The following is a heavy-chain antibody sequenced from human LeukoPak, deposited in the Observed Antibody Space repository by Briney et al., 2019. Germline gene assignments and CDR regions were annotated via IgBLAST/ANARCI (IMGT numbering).Heavy chain of an antibody. CDR3: ATGVRGYNSALDY. CDR1: GFTFSNYY. V-gene: IGHV3-21*01. J-gene: IGHJ4*02. Sequence: GGSLRLSCAASGFTFSNYYMNWGRQAPGKGLEWVSSISSGSSYIYYADSLKGRFTISRDNAKNSLYLQMNSLRAEDTAVYYCATGVRGYNSALDYWGQGTLVTVSP. D-gene: IGHD6-19*01. CDR2: ISSGSSYI.